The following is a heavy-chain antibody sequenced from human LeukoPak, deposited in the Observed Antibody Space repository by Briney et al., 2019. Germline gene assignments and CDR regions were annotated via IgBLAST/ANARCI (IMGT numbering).Heavy chain of an antibody. Sequence: PSETLSLTCTVSGGSISTSTYSWGWIRQPPEKGLEWIGSIYYSGSTYYNPSLKSRVTISVDTSKNQFSLKLSSVTAADTAVYYCARAYCSSTSCYKKLGFDYWGQGTLVTVSS. D-gene: IGHD2-2*02. V-gene: IGHV4-39*07. CDR3: ARAYCSSTSCYKKLGFDY. J-gene: IGHJ4*02. CDR1: GGSISTSTYS. CDR2: IYYSGST.